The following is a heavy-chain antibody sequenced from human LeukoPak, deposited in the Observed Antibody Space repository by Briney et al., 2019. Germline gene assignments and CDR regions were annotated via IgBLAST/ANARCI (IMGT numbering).Heavy chain of an antibody. J-gene: IGHJ4*02. V-gene: IGHV1-2*02. CDR2: INPNSGGT. CDR1: GYTFTGYY. Sequence: GASVKVSCKASGYTFTGYYMHWVRQSPGQGLEWMGWINPNSGGTNYAQKFQGRVTMTRDTSISTAYMELSRLRSDDTAVYYCARERPGLYSSPPTGFDYWGQGTLVTVSS. CDR3: ARERPGLYSSPPTGFDY. D-gene: IGHD6-13*01.